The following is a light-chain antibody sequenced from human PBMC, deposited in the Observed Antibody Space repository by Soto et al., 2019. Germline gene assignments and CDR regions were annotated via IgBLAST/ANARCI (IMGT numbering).Light chain of an antibody. J-gene: IGLJ3*02. CDR2: EVR. Sequence: QSALTQPASVSGSPGQSITISCTGTSSDVGGYNHVSWYQQHPGKAPKHIIYEVRNRPSGVSNRLSGSNSGNTASLTISGLQADDEADYYCCSYTSSSIRVFGGGTKLTVL. CDR3: CSYTSSSIRV. V-gene: IGLV2-14*01. CDR1: SSDVGGYNH.